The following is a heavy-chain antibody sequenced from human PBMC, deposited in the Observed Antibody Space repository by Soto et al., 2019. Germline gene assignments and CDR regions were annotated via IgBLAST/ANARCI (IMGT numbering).Heavy chain of an antibody. J-gene: IGHJ3*02. CDR3: ARDEPSYGSGSYKI. D-gene: IGHD3-10*01. V-gene: IGHV4-34*01. Sequence: QVQLQQWGAGLLKPSETLSLTCAVYGGSFSGYYWSWIRQPPGKGLEWIGEINHSGSTNYNPSLKSRVTISVDTSKNQFSLKLSSVTAADTAVYYCARDEPSYGSGSYKIWGQGTMVTVSS. CDR1: GGSFSGYY. CDR2: INHSGST.